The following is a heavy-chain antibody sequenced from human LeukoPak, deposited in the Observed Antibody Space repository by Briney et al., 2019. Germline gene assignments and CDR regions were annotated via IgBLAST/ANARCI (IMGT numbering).Heavy chain of an antibody. Sequence: SETLSLTCTVSGGSISSYYWSWIRQPPGKGLEWIGYIYYSGSTNYNPSLKSRVTISVDTSKNQFSLKLSSVTAADTAVYYCASSGQRSGSYGYWGQGTLATVSS. CDR3: ASSGQRSGSYGY. CDR1: GGSISSYY. J-gene: IGHJ4*02. D-gene: IGHD3-10*01. CDR2: IYYSGST. V-gene: IGHV4-59*01.